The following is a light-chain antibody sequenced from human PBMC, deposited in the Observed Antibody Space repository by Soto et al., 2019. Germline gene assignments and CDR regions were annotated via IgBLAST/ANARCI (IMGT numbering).Light chain of an antibody. CDR2: EVS. V-gene: IGLV2-14*01. J-gene: IGLJ1*01. CDR1: SSDVGGYKY. CDR3: TSKTSTSPYV. Sequence: VLTQPASVSGSPGQSITISCTGTSSDVGGYKYVSWYQQHPGKAPKFLIYEVSNRPSGVSSRFSGSKSGNTASLTISGLQAEDEADYYCTSKTSTSPYVFGTGTKVTVL.